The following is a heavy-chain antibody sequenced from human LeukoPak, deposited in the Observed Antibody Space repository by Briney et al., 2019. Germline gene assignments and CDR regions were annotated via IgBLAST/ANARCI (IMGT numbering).Heavy chain of an antibody. Sequence: SETLSLTCTVSGGSISSYYWSWIRQPAGKGLEWIGRIYTSGSTNYNPSLKSRVTMSVDTSKNQFSLKLSSVTAADTAGYYCARVTRITIFGVERWAFDYWGQGTLVTVSS. J-gene: IGHJ4*02. CDR2: IYTSGST. CDR1: GGSISSYY. D-gene: IGHD3-3*01. CDR3: ARVTRITIFGVERWAFDY. V-gene: IGHV4-4*07.